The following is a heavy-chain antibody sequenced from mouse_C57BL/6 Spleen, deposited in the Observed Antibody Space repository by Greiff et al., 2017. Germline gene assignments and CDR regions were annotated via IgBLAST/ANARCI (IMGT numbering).Heavy chain of an antibody. V-gene: IGHV1-82*01. CDR3: ARRGSSPWWYFDV. CDR1: GYAFSSSW. D-gene: IGHD1-1*01. J-gene: IGHJ1*03. CDR2: IYPGDGDT. Sequence: QVQLQQSGPELVKPGASVKISCKASGYAFSSSWMNWVKQRPGKGLEWIGRIYPGDGDTNYNGKFKGKATLTADKSSSTAYMQLSSLTSEDSAVYFCARRGSSPWWYFDVWGTGTTVTVSS.